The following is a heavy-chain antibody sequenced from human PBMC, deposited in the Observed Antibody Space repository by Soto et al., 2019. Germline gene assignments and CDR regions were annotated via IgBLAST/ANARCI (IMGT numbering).Heavy chain of an antibody. Sequence: SETLSLTCTVSGGSVSSGSYYWSWIRQPPGKGLEWIGYIYYSGSTNYNPSLKSRVTISVDTSKNQFSLKLGSVTAADTAVYYCARGRIAAAGGNWFDPWGQGTLVTVSS. V-gene: IGHV4-61*01. CDR3: ARGRIAAAGGNWFDP. CDR2: IYYSGST. D-gene: IGHD6-13*01. CDR1: GGSVSSGSYY. J-gene: IGHJ5*02.